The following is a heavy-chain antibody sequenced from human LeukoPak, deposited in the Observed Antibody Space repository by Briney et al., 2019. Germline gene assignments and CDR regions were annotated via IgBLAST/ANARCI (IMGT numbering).Heavy chain of an antibody. CDR1: GYTFTSYG. J-gene: IGHJ4*02. CDR2: ISAYNGNT. Sequence: ASVKVSCKAAGYTFTSYGISWVRQAPGQGLEWMGWISAYNGNTNYAQKLQGRVTMTTDTSTSTAYMELRSLRSDDTAVYYCARKHSSGWYEGIDYWGQGTLVTVSS. D-gene: IGHD6-19*01. CDR3: ARKHSSGWYEGIDY. V-gene: IGHV1-18*01.